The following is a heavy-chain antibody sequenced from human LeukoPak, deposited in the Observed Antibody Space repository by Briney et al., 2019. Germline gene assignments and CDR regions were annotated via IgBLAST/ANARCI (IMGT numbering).Heavy chain of an antibody. CDR2: ISASGHSI. D-gene: IGHD6-19*01. J-gene: IGHJ4*02. CDR3: AKEIAVAGIG. Sequence: GGSLRLSCAASGFTFRSFVMGWVRQAPGKGLEWVSAISASGHSIYYADSLEGRFTITRDNSKKMLYLQVDSLRAEDTAVYYCAKEIAVAGIGWGQGTLVTVSS. CDR1: GFTFRSFV. V-gene: IGHV3-23*01.